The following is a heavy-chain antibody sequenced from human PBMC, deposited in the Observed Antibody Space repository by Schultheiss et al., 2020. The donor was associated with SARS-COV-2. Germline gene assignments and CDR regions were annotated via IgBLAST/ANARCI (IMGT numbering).Heavy chain of an antibody. Sequence: SETLSLTCTVSGGSISSSNWWSWIRQPAGKGLEWIGRIYTSGSTTYNPSLQSRVTLSMDTSKNLLSLRLRSVTAADTAVYFCASYVAGAGGKGSWGQGTLVTVSS. CDR1: GGSISSSNW. J-gene: IGHJ4*02. V-gene: IGHV4-4*07. CDR2: IYTSGST. CDR3: ASYVAGAGGKGS. D-gene: IGHD3-16*01.